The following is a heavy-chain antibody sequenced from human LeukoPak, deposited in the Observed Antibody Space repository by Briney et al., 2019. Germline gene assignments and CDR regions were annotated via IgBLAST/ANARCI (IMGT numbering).Heavy chain of an antibody. D-gene: IGHD3-10*01. CDR1: GYTFTSYG. CDR2: ISAYNGNT. J-gene: IGHJ3*02. Sequence: ASVKVSCKASGYTFTSYGISWVRQAPGQGLEWMGWISAYNGNTNYAQKLQGRITMTTDTSTSTAYMELRSLRSDDTAVYYCARDKGLGDMVRGVPLAFDIWGQGTMVTVSS. V-gene: IGHV1-18*01. CDR3: ARDKGLGDMVRGVPLAFDI.